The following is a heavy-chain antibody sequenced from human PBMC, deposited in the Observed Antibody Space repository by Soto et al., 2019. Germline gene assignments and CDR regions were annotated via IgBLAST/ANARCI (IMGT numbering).Heavy chain of an antibody. D-gene: IGHD3-10*01. CDR3: ASGGELLNTYYYGMDV. CDR2: IYYSGST. Sequence: LSLTCTVSGGSISSSSYYWGWIRQPPGKGLEWIGSIYYSGSTYYNPSLKSRVTISVDTSKNQFSLKLSSVTAADTAVYYCASGGELLNTYYYGMDVWGQGTTVTVSS. CDR1: GGSISSSSYY. V-gene: IGHV4-39*01. J-gene: IGHJ6*02.